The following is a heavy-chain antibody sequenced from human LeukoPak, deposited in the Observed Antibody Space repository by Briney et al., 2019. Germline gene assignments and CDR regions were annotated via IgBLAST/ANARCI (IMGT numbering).Heavy chain of an antibody. D-gene: IGHD6-19*01. CDR1: GFTFGTYA. CDR2: ISSSSSTI. Sequence: GGSLRLSCAASGFTFGTYAMNWVRQAPGKGLEWVSYISSSSSTIYFPDSVKGRFTISRDNAKNSLYLQMNGLRDKDTAVYYCARDAGSGYFDYWGQGTPVTVSS. V-gene: IGHV3-48*02. CDR3: ARDAGSGYFDY. J-gene: IGHJ4*02.